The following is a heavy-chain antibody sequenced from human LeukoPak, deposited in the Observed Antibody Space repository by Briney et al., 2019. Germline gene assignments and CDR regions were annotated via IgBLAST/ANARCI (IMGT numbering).Heavy chain of an antibody. CDR2: TYWDDDK. J-gene: IGHJ4*02. V-gene: IGHV2-5*02. D-gene: IGHD2-15*01. CDR3: AYFSFTVVHY. CDR1: GFSLSTSGVG. Sequence: SGPTLVKPTQTLTLTCTFSGFSLSTSGVGVGWIRQPPGKALEWLALTYWDDDKRYSPSLRSRLTITKDTSKNQVVLTMTNVDPVDTATYYCAYFSFTVVHYWGQGTLVTVSS.